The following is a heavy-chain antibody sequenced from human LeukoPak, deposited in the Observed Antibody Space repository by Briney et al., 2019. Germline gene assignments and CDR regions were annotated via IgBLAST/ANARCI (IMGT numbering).Heavy chain of an antibody. CDR2: IYYSGST. CDR3: VRPHYGDVYWYFDL. D-gene: IGHD4-17*01. V-gene: IGHV4-39*01. CDR1: GGSISSSSYY. J-gene: IGHJ2*01. Sequence: KPSETLSLTCTVSGGSISSSSYYWGWIRQPPGKGLEWIGSIYYSGSTYYNPSLKSRVTISVDTSKNQFSLKLSSVTAADTAVYYCVRPHYGDVYWYFDLWGRGTLVTVSS.